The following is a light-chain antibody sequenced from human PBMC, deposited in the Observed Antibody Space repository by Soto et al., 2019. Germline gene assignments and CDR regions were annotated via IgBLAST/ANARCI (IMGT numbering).Light chain of an antibody. Sequence: QSALTQPTSVSGSPGQSITISCTGNHNDIGTYDYVSWYQQHPGRAPRLLIYGVTTRPSGIFDRFSASKSGLTASLTISGLQPEDEADYYCSSFTSDRIYVFGPGTKLTVL. CDR3: SSFTSDRIYV. J-gene: IGLJ1*01. CDR1: HNDIGTYDY. CDR2: GVT. V-gene: IGLV2-14*03.